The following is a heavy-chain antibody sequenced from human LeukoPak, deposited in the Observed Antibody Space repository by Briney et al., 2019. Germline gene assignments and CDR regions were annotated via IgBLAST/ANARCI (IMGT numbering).Heavy chain of an antibody. CDR1: TRYFTNYW. Sequence: HPGGSLRLSCSASTRYFTNYWMHWIRQVPGKGLAWVSRIDRDGIKTDYADSVKGRFTISRHNAKNTVYLQMDSLRADDTAVYYCETSRWSGFVDSWGQGTLVTVSS. J-gene: IGHJ5*01. V-gene: IGHV3-74*01. CDR3: ETSRWSGFVDS. D-gene: IGHD6-25*01. CDR2: IDRDGIKT.